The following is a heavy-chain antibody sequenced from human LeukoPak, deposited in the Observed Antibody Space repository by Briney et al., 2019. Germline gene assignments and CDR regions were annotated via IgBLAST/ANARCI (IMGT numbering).Heavy chain of an antibody. D-gene: IGHD1-26*01. CDR1: GFTFNTYA. CDR2: ITDSGSHT. V-gene: IGHV3-21*01. Sequence: GGSLRLSCAASGFTFNTYAMNWVRQAPGKGLEWVSSITDSGSHTFSADSVKGRFTISRDNAKNSLFLQMDSLRAEDTALYYCATDMVAATTKALDYWGQRALVTVSS. J-gene: IGHJ4*02. CDR3: ATDMVAATTKALDY.